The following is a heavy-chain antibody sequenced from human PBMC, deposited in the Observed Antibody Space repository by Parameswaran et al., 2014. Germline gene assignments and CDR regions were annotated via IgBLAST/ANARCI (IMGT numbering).Heavy chain of an antibody. J-gene: IGHJ4*02. CDR3: ARGILSGNPLFDY. D-gene: IGHD1-26*01. V-gene: IGHV3-7*04. Sequence: QMPGKGLEWVANIKQDESEKYYVDSVKGRFTISRDNAKNSLDLQMNSLRAEDTAVYYCARGILSGNPLFDYWGQGTLVTVSS. CDR2: IKQDESEK.